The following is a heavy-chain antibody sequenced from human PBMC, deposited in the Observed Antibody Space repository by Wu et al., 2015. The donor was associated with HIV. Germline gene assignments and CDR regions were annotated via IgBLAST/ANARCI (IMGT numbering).Heavy chain of an antibody. CDR3: AGRYCSGGSCYEEDAFDI. CDR2: IIPIFGTA. Sequence: QVQLVQSGAEVKKPGSSVKVSCKASGGTFSSYAISWVRQAPGQGLEWMGRIIPIFGTANYAQKFQGRVTITADESTSTAYMELSSLRSEDTAVYYCAGRYCSGGSCYEEDAFDIWGPRGQWSPSLQ. D-gene: IGHD2-15*01. V-gene: IGHV1-69*13. J-gene: IGHJ3*02. CDR1: GGTFSSYA.